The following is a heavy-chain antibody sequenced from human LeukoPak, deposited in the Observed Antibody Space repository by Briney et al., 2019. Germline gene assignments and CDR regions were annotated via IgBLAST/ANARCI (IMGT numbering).Heavy chain of an antibody. J-gene: IGHJ6*03. CDR2: IIPIFGTA. CDR1: GGTFSSYA. CDR3: ARGGGYSYGYGYYMDV. D-gene: IGHD5-18*01. V-gene: IGHV1-69*13. Sequence: GASVKVSCKASGGTFSSYAISWVRQAPGQGLEWMGGIIPIFGTANYAQKFQGRVTITADETTSTAYMELSSLRSEDTAVYYCARGGGYSYGYGYYMDVWGEGTTVTISS.